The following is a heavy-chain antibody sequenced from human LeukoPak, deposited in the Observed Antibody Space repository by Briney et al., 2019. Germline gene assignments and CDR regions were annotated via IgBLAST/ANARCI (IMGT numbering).Heavy chain of an antibody. CDR3: ARRVQMSSASATSNTWLDP. Sequence: SETLSLTCTVSGDSISNYYWNWIRQPPGKGLEWIGHIHFSGGTNYNPSLNSRVTISVDSTKNQFSLRLISVTAADTAVYYWARRVQMSSASATSNTWLDPWGQGTLVSVSS. CDR1: GDSISNYY. D-gene: IGHD3-10*01. CDR2: IHFSGGT. J-gene: IGHJ5*02. V-gene: IGHV4-59*01.